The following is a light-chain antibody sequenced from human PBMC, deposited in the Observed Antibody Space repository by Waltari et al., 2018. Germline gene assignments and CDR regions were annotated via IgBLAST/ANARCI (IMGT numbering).Light chain of an antibody. V-gene: IGKV1-39*01. J-gene: IGKJ2*01. CDR3: QQSYSSPYT. CDR2: AAS. CDR1: QSISSY. Sequence: DIQMTQSPSSLSASVGDRVTITCRASQSISSYLNWYQQKPGKAPKFLIFAASSLQSGVPSRFSVSGSGTDFTLTISSVQPEDFATYFCQQSYSSPYTFGQGTKVEIK.